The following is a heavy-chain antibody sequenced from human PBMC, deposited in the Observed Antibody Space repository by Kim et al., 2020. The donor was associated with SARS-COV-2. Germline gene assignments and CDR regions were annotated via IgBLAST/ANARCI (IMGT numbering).Heavy chain of an antibody. CDR3: SRGYSGGPIYAFDI. V-gene: IGHV3-72*01. Sequence: GGSLRLSCVASRFSLSDHYIDWVRQGPGKGLEWVGRSGNKASSHTTEYAASVKDRFTISRDDSKNSVYLQMNSLKTEDTAVYYCSRGYSGGPIYAFDIWGQGTGVTVSS. J-gene: IGHJ3*02. CDR2: SGNKASSHTT. D-gene: IGHD6-19*01. CDR1: RFSLSDHY.